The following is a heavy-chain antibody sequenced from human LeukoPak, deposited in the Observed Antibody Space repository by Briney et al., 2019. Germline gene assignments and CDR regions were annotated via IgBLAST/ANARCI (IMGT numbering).Heavy chain of an antibody. CDR2: ISWNSGSI. CDR3: AKDNRRHYTSGPNPDSLH. CDR1: GFIFNNYA. V-gene: IGHV3-9*01. D-gene: IGHD6-19*01. J-gene: IGHJ4*02. Sequence: GGSLRLSCAGSGFIFNNYAMHWVRQPPGKGLEWVSGISWNSGSIDYADSVKGRFTISRDNAKDSLYLQMNSLRVEDAAFYYCAKDNRRHYTSGPNPDSLHWGQGALVTVSS.